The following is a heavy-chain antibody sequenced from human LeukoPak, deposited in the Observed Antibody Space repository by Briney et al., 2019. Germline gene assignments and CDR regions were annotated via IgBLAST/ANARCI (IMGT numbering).Heavy chain of an antibody. CDR2: IKLDGSEE. V-gene: IGHV3-7*04. CDR1: GFSFGTYW. CDR3: ARDRSDYYDDSGYKPPDY. J-gene: IGHJ4*02. D-gene: IGHD3-22*01. Sequence: GGSLRLSCAASGFSFGTYWMTWVRQAPGKGLEWVANIKLDGSEEYYEDSVKGRFTISRDNAKNSLFLQMNSLRAEDTAVYYCARDRSDYYDDSGYKPPDYWGQGTLVTVSS.